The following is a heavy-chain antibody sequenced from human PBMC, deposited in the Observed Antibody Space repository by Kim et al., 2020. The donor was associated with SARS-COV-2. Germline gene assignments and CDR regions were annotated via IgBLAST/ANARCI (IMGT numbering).Heavy chain of an antibody. J-gene: IGHJ3*02. Sequence: LSLTCAASGFTFDDYAMHWVRQAPGKGLEWVSLISGDGGSTYYADSVKGRFTISRDNSKNSLYLQMNSLRTEDTALYYCAKDGYCSGGSCPDGAFDIWGQGTMVTVSS. CDR2: ISGDGGST. CDR1: GFTFDDYA. D-gene: IGHD2-15*01. V-gene: IGHV3-43*02. CDR3: AKDGYCSGGSCPDGAFDI.